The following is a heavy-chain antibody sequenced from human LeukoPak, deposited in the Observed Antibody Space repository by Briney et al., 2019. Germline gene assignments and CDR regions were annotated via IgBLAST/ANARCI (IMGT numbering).Heavy chain of an antibody. CDR3: ARDSRGYYDSSGYFDH. V-gene: IGHV4-61*01. Sequence: SETLSLTCTVSGXSVSSDSYYWSWIRQPPGKGLEWIGYIYYSGTTKQNPSLKSRVTLSVDTSKNQLYLKLNSVTAADTAVYYCARDSRGYYDSSGYFDHWGQGTLVTVSS. J-gene: IGHJ4*02. D-gene: IGHD3-22*01. CDR2: IYYSGTT. CDR1: GXSVSSDSYY.